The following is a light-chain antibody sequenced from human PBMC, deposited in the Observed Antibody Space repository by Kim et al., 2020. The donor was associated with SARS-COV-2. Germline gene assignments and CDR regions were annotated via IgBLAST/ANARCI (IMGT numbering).Light chain of an antibody. CDR3: HQYDTFPLT. CDR2: GAS. CDR1: QDISNH. V-gene: IGKV1-33*01. J-gene: IGKJ4*01. Sequence: DVQMTQSPSSLSASVGDKVTITCQASQDISNHVNWYQHKPGKAPRLLIFGASSLDTGVPSRFSGRRSERDFTFAISSLQPEDSATYYCHQYDTFPLTFGGGTKVDIK.